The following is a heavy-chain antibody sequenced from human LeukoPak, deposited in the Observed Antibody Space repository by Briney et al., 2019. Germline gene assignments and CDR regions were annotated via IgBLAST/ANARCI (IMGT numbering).Heavy chain of an antibody. V-gene: IGHV3-23*01. CDR3: ARDPYSSSWWVS. Sequence: TGGSLRLSCAASGFTFSSYGMSWVRQAPGKGLEWVSAISGSGGSTYYADSVKGRFAISRDNSKNALYLQMNSLRAEDTAVYYCARDPYSSSWWVSWGQGTLVTVSS. CDR1: GFTFSSYG. D-gene: IGHD6-13*01. CDR2: ISGSGGST. J-gene: IGHJ5*02.